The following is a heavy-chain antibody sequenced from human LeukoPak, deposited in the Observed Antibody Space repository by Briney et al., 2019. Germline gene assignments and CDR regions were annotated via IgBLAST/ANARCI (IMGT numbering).Heavy chain of an antibody. D-gene: IGHD3-3*01. V-gene: IGHV2-5*01. CDR1: GFSLSTGGGG. CDR2: IYWNDDK. Sequence: SGPTLVKPPQTLTLTCTFSGFSLSTGGGGVGWIRQPPGKALEWLPLIYWNDDKRYSPSLKSRLTITKDTSKNQVVLTMTNMDPVDTATYYCAHSDLGYDFWSGYYDYWGQGTLVTVSS. J-gene: IGHJ4*02. CDR3: AHSDLGYDFWSGYYDY.